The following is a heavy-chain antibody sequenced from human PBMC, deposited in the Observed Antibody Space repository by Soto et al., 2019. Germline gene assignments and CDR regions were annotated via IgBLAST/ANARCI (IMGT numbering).Heavy chain of an antibody. J-gene: IGHJ6*02. CDR2: ISAYNGNT. V-gene: IGHV1-18*01. CDR3: ARGYCSSTSCYYYYGMGV. Sequence: ASVKVSCKASGYTFTSYGISWVRQAPGQGLEWMGWISAYNGNTNYAQKLQGRVTMTTDTSTSTAYMELRSLRSDDTAVYYCARGYCSSTSCYYYYGMGVWGQGTTVTVSS. D-gene: IGHD2-2*01. CDR1: GYTFTSYG.